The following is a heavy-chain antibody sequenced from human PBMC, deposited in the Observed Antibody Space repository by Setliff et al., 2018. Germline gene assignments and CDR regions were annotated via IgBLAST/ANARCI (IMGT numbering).Heavy chain of an antibody. V-gene: IGHV4-39*07. CDR1: GGSVSSTSHY. CDR3: ARGRMRGSCSGPSCTYDPFDI. D-gene: IGHD2-2*01. CDR2: VYYSGYT. J-gene: IGHJ3*02. Sequence: PSETLSLTCTVSGGSVSSTSHYWGWIRQAPGKGMEWIGSVYYSGYTYSKPSFKSRVTISVDTTKNQLSLKLSSVTAADTAVYYCARGRMRGSCSGPSCTYDPFDIWGQGTPVTVS.